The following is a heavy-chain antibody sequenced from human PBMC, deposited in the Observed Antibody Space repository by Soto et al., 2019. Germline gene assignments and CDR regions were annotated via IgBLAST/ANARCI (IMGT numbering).Heavy chain of an antibody. CDR1: GDSVSSNSAA. D-gene: IGHD6-6*01. CDR2: TYYRSKWYN. Sequence: SQTLSLTCAITGDSVSSNSAAWNWIRQSPSRGLQWLGRTYYRSKWYNDYAVSVKSRITINPDTSKNQFSLQLNSVTPEDTAVYYCARANEYGYSSSSRFSGFYGMDVWGQGTTVTVSS. CDR3: ARANEYGYSSSSRFSGFYGMDV. V-gene: IGHV6-1*01. J-gene: IGHJ6*02.